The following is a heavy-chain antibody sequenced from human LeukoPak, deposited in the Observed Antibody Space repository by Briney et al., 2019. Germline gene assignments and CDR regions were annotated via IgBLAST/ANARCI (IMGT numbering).Heavy chain of an antibody. V-gene: IGHV1-2*02. CDR2: INPNRGGT. CDR1: GFTFTAYY. D-gene: IGHD3-22*01. Sequence: ASVKVSCKASGFTFTAYYMHWVRQAPGQRLEWMGWINPNRGGTNYAQKFQGRVIMTWDTSISTAYMELSSLRSEDTAVYYCARDHAGSSGYRSPVLDYWGQGTLVTVSS. J-gene: IGHJ4*02. CDR3: ARDHAGSSGYRSPVLDY.